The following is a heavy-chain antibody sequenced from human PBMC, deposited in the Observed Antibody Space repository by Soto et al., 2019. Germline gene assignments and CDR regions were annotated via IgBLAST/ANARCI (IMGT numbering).Heavy chain of an antibody. D-gene: IGHD3-22*01. Sequence: SVKVSCKASGGTFSSYAISWVRQAPGQGLEWMGGIIPIFGTANYAQKFQGRVTITADESTSTTYMELSSLRSEDTAVYYCARARSSYYYDSSAEYAFDIWGQRTMVTVSS. J-gene: IGHJ3*02. CDR3: ARARSSYYYDSSAEYAFDI. V-gene: IGHV1-69*13. CDR2: IIPIFGTA. CDR1: GGTFSSYA.